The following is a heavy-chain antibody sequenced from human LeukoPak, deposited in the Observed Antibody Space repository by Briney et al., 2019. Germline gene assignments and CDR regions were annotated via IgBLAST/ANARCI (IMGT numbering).Heavy chain of an antibody. CDR1: GYTFTSYY. V-gene: IGHV1-46*01. CDR3: ARSHYSRGREYFDY. CDR2: INPSGGST. Sequence: GASVKVSCKASGYTFTSYYVHWGRQAPGEGLEWMGIINPSGGSTIYAQKFEGRVTRTWDMSTSTVYMHMSSLRSADPALYSCARSHYSRGREYFDYWGQGTLVTVSS. J-gene: IGHJ4*02. D-gene: IGHD3-22*01.